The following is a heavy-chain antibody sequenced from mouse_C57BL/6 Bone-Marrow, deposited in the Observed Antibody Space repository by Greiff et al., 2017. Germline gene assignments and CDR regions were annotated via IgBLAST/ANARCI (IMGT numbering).Heavy chain of an antibody. V-gene: IGHV1-42*01. D-gene: IGHD1-1*01. CDR1: GYSFTGYY. CDR2: INPSTGGT. J-gene: IGHJ4*01. CDR3: ARSTVVPYYYAMDY. Sequence: VQLQQSGPELVKPGASVKISCKASGYSFTGYYMNWVKQSPEKSLEWIGEINPSTGGTTYNQKFKAKATLTVDKSSSTAYMQLKSLTSEDSAVYYCARSTVVPYYYAMDYWGQGTSVTVSS.